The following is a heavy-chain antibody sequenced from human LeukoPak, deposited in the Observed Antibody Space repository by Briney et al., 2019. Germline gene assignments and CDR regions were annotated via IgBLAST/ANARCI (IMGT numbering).Heavy chain of an antibody. J-gene: IGHJ6*03. CDR1: GYTFTGYY. Sequence: GASVKVSCKASGYTFTGYYMHWVRQAPGQGLEWMGWISPNSGGTNYAQKFQGRVTMTRDTSISTAYMELSRLRSDDTAVYYCARSVLRFLEWGNYYMDVWGKGTTVTVSS. CDR3: ARSVLRFLEWGNYYMDV. CDR2: ISPNSGGT. D-gene: IGHD3-3*01. V-gene: IGHV1-2*02.